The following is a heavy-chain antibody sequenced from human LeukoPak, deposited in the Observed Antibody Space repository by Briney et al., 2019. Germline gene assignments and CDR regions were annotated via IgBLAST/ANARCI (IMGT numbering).Heavy chain of an antibody. J-gene: IGHJ5*02. CDR2: IYTSGST. Sequence: SETLSLTCTVSGGSISSGSYYWSWIRQPAGKGLEWIGRIYTSGSTNYNPSLKSRVTISVDTSKNQFSLKLSSVTAADTAVYYCARDYGDYGFDPWGQGTLVTVSS. CDR3: ARDYGDYGFDP. D-gene: IGHD4-17*01. CDR1: GGSISSGSYY. V-gene: IGHV4-61*02.